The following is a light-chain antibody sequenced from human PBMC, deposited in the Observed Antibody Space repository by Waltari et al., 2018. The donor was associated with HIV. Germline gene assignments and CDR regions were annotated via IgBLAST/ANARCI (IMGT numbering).Light chain of an antibody. J-gene: IGLJ2*01. CDR2: RNE. CDR3: VAWEDSVRGVL. CDR1: TSNIGSNH. V-gene: IGLV1-47*01. Sequence: SVLTQPPSASGTPGQRVTISCSGSTSNIGSNHVFWYQHLPGPAPKLLIHRNEQRPAGVPGRFAASTSGTSASLAIRGVRSEDEADYYCVAWEDSVRGVLFGGGTKVAVL.